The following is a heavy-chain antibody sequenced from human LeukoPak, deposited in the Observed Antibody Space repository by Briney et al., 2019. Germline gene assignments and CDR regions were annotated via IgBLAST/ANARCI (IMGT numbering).Heavy chain of an antibody. J-gene: IGHJ4*02. Sequence: SETLSLTCTVSGGSISSYYWSWIRQPPGKGLEWIGYIYYSGSTNYNPSLKSRVTISVDTSKNQFSLKLSSVTAADTAVYYCARESHYYVSSGARRRFDYWGQGTLVTVSS. CDR2: IYYSGST. D-gene: IGHD3-22*01. V-gene: IGHV4-59*01. CDR3: ARESHYYVSSGARRRFDY. CDR1: GGSISSYY.